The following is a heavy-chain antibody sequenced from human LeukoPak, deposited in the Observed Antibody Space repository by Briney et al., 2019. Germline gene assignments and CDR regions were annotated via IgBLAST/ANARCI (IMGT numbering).Heavy chain of an antibody. CDR3: ATEGTVRYFDP. J-gene: IGHJ5*02. CDR1: GGSFSGYY. CDR2: INHSGST. V-gene: IGHV4-34*01. Sequence: SETLSLTCAVYGGSFSGYYWSWLRQPPGKGLEWIGEINHSGSTNYNPSLKSRVTISVDTSKNQFSLNLHSVTAADTAVYYCATEGTVRYFDPWGQGTLVTVSS. D-gene: IGHD1-14*01.